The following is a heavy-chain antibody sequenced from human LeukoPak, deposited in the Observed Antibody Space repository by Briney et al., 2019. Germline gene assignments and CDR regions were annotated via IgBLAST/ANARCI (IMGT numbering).Heavy chain of an antibody. J-gene: IGHJ4*02. CDR1: GGSIISGGYY. CDR3: ARDGGYGPGSYYFDY. CDR2: IYYSGST. V-gene: IGHV4-31*03. Sequence: SETLSLTCTVSGGSIISGGYYWSWIRQHPGKGLEWIGYIYYSGSTYYNPSLKSRVTISVDTSKNQFSLKLSSVTAADTAVYYCARDGGYGPGSYYFDYWGQGTLVTVS. D-gene: IGHD3-10*01.